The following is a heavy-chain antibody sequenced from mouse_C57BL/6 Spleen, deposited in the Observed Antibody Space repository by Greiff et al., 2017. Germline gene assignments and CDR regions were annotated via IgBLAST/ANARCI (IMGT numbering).Heavy chain of an antibody. J-gene: IGHJ4*01. CDR1: GFTFSSYG. V-gene: IGHV5-6*01. CDR3: ARYSSYAMDY. D-gene: IGHD2-12*01. Sequence: EVKVVESGGDLVKPGGSLKLSCAASGFTFSSYGMSWVRQTPDKRLEWVATISSGGSYTYYPDSVKGRFTISRDNAKNTLYLQMSSLKSEDTAMYCCARYSSYAMDYWGQGTSVTVSS. CDR2: ISSGGSYT.